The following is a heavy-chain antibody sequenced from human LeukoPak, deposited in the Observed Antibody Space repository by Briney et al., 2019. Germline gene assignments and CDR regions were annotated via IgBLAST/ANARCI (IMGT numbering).Heavy chain of an antibody. CDR2: IRYDGSNK. Sequence: GGSLRLSCAASGFTFSSYGMHWVRQAPGKGLEWVAFIRYDGSNKYYADSVKGRFTIPRDNSKNTLYLQMNSLRAEDTAVHYCAKDTTPPKAGFDPWGQGTLVTVSS. D-gene: IGHD1-14*01. CDR1: GFTFSSYG. J-gene: IGHJ5*02. CDR3: AKDTTPPKAGFDP. V-gene: IGHV3-30*02.